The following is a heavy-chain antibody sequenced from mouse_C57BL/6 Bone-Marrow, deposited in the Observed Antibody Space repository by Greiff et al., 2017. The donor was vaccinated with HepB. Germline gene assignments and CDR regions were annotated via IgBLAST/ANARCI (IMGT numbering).Heavy chain of an antibody. Sequence: EVKLQESGGGLVQPGGSLKLSCAASGFTFSDYYMYWVRQTPEKRLEWVAYISNGGGSTYYPDTVKGRFTISRDNAKNTLYLQMSRLKSDDTAMYYCARQLRRSYYAMDYWGQGTSVTVSP. V-gene: IGHV5-12*01. CDR1: GFTFSDYY. CDR2: ISNGGGST. D-gene: IGHD2-4*01. CDR3: ARQLRRSYYAMDY. J-gene: IGHJ4*01.